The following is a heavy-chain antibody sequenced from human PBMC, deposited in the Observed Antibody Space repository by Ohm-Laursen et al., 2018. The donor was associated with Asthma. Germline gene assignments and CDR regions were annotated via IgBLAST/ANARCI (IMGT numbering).Heavy chain of an antibody. D-gene: IGHD3-10*01. CDR1: GFTFSNAW. CDR2: ISWRSGSI. V-gene: IGHV3-9*01. Sequence: SLRLSCAASGFTFSNAWMSWVRQAPGKGLEWVSVISWRSGSIDYADSVKGRFTISRDNAKNSLYLQMNSLRAEYTALYYCAKPKYGSGSYYPDAFDIWGQGTMVTVSS. CDR3: AKPKYGSGSYYPDAFDI. J-gene: IGHJ3*02.